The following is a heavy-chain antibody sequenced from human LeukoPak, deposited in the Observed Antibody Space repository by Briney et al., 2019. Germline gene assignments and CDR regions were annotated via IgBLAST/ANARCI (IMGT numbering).Heavy chain of an antibody. D-gene: IGHD3-22*01. Sequence: ASVKVSCKASGYTFTGYYMHWVRQAPGQGLEWMGWISPNSGGTNYAQKFQGRVTMTRDTSISTAYMELSRLRSDDTAVYYCASQDYYYDSSGYDYWGQGTLVTVSS. CDR2: ISPNSGGT. CDR1: GYTFTGYY. V-gene: IGHV1-2*02. J-gene: IGHJ4*02. CDR3: ASQDYYYDSSGYDY.